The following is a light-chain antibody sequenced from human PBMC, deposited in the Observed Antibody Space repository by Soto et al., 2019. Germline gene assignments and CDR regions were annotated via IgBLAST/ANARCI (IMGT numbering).Light chain of an antibody. CDR3: QQLNSYPIT. CDR1: QGIRSY. J-gene: IGKJ5*01. Sequence: DIQLTQSPSLLSASVGDRVTITCRASQGIRSYLAWYQQKPGKAPKLLIYAASTLQSGVPSRFSGSGSGTEFTLTISSLQPEDFATYYCQQLNSYPITVGQGTRLEIK. CDR2: AAS. V-gene: IGKV1-9*01.